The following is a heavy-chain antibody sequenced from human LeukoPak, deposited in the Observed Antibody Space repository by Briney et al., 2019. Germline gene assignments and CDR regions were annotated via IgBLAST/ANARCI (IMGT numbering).Heavy chain of an antibody. CDR3: ARDVGGWEGYFDY. D-gene: IGHD6-19*01. Sequence: GGSLRLSCAASGFIFSRYSMNWVRQAPGKGLEWVSYISSSSSTIYYTDSVKGRFTISRDNAKNSLYLHMNSLRAEDTAVYYCARDVGGWEGYFDYWGQGTLVTVSS. CDR1: GFIFSRYS. V-gene: IGHV3-48*01. J-gene: IGHJ4*02. CDR2: ISSSSSTI.